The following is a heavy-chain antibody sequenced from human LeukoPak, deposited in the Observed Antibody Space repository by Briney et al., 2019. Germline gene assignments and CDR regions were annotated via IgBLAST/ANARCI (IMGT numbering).Heavy chain of an antibody. Sequence: ASVKVSCKASGYTFTSYGISWVRQAPGQGLEWMGIINPSGGSTSYAQKFQGRVTMTRDMSTSTVYMELSSLRSEDTAVYYCARSAPIYAFDIWGQGTMVTVSS. V-gene: IGHV1-46*01. J-gene: IGHJ3*02. CDR1: GYTFTSYG. CDR2: INPSGGST. CDR3: ARSAPIYAFDI.